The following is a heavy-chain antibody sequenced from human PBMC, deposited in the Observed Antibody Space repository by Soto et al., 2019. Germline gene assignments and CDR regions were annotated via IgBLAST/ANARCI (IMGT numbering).Heavy chain of an antibody. J-gene: IGHJ6*02. CDR2: IIPIFGTA. D-gene: IGHD5-18*01. Sequence: QVQLVQSGAEVKKPGSSVKVSCKASGGTFSSYAISWVRQAPGQGLEWMGGIIPIFGTANYAQKFQGRVTITADESTSTDDMELSSLRSEDTAVYYCAREAGGGYSYGSPYYYYGMDVWGQGTTVTVSS. V-gene: IGHV1-69*01. CDR1: GGTFSSYA. CDR3: AREAGGGYSYGSPYYYYGMDV.